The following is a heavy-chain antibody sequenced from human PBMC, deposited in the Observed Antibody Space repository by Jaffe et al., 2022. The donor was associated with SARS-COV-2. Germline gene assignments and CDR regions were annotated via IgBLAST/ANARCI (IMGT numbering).Heavy chain of an antibody. V-gene: IGHV3-21*01. J-gene: IGHJ3*02. D-gene: IGHD3-22*01. CDR3: AREGYYYDSSGYFRGAFDI. Sequence: EVQLVESGGGLVKPGGSLRLSCAASGFTFSSYSMNWVRQAPGKGLEWVSSISSSSSYIYYADSVKGRFTISRDNAKNSLYLQMNSLRAEDTAVYYCAREGYYYDSSGYFRGAFDIWGQGTMVTVSS. CDR2: ISSSSSYI. CDR1: GFTFSSYS.